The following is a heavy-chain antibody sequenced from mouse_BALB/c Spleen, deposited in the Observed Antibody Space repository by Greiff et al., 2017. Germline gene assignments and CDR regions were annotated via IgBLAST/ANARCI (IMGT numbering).Heavy chain of an antibody. CDR2: IDPANGNT. V-gene: IGHV14-3*02. CDR3: ASYYGFPFAY. CDR1: GFNIKDTY. J-gene: IGHJ3*01. D-gene: IGHD2-2*01. Sequence: EVQLQQSGAELVKPGASVKLSCTASGFNIKDTYMHWVKQRPEQGLEWIGRIDPANGNTKYDPKFQGKATITADTSSNTAYLQLSSLTSEDTAVYYGASYYGFPFAYWGQGTLVTVSA.